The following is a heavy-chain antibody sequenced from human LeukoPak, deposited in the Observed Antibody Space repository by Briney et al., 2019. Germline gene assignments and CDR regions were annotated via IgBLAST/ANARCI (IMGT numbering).Heavy chain of an antibody. CDR2: SNSDGKIT. D-gene: IGHD3-3*01. Sequence: GGSLRLSCAASGFTLGRYWMHWFRQAPGTGLVWVARSNSDGKITDYADSVRGRFTTSRDNAKNTVYLQMSSLRAEDTGVYYCARDHHDFWSGYPNYWGQGTLVIVSS. CDR3: ARDHHDFWSGYPNY. CDR1: GFTLGRYW. V-gene: IGHV3-74*01. J-gene: IGHJ4*02.